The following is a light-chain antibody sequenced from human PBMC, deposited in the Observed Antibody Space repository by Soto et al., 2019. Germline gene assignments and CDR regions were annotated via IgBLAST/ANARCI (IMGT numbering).Light chain of an antibody. V-gene: IGLV2-14*01. CDR2: AVS. CDR3: SYMRNSLYV. CDR1: SSDVGDYNY. J-gene: IGLJ1*01. Sequence: QSALTQPASVSGSPGQSITISCTGTSSDVGDYNYVSWYQQHPGKAPKLMISAVSNRPSGVSDRFFGSKSGNTASLTISGLQAEDEADYYCSYMRNSLYVFGTRTKLTVL.